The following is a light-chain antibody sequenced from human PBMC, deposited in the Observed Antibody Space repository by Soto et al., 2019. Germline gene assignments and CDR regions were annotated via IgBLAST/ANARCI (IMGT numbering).Light chain of an antibody. Sequence: QMTQSPSPLSASIGHRVTITFRASQSISSWLAWYQQKPGKAPKLLIYDASSLQSGVPSRFSGSGSGTEFTLTISSLQPDDFATYYCQQYNSDWKFGQGTKVAIK. CDR1: QSISSW. CDR3: QQYNSDWK. V-gene: IGKV1-5*01. J-gene: IGKJ1*01. CDR2: DAS.